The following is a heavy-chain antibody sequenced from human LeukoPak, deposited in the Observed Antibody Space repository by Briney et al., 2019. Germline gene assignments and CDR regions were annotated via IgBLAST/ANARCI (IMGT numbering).Heavy chain of an antibody. CDR2: ISGSGGST. CDR3: AKGYYDSSGLYFDY. Sequence: AGGSLRLSCAASGFTFSSYAMRWVRQAPGKGLEWVSAISGSGGSTYYADSVKGRFTISRDNSKNTLYLQMNSLRAEDTAVHYCAKGYYDSSGLYFDYWGQGTLVTVSS. V-gene: IGHV3-23*01. CDR1: GFTFSSYA. J-gene: IGHJ4*02. D-gene: IGHD3-22*01.